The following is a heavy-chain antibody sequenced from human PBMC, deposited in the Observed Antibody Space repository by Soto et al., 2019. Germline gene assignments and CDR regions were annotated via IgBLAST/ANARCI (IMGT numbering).Heavy chain of an antibody. Sequence: SETLSLTCTVSGGSVSSGGYYWSWIRQPPGKGLEWIGYIYYSGSTNYNPSLKSRVTISVDTSKNQFSLKLSSVTAADTAVYYCARDQRVGATVPYYYYGMDVWGQGTTVTVS. CDR1: GGSVSSGGYY. J-gene: IGHJ6*02. V-gene: IGHV4-61*08. CDR2: IYYSGST. CDR3: ARDQRVGATVPYYYYGMDV. D-gene: IGHD1-26*01.